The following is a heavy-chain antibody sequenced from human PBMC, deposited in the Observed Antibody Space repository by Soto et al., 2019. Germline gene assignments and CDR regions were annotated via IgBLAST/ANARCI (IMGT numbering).Heavy chain of an antibody. CDR3: ARDIVVVPAATALRLVTTISGWFDP. CDR2: IYSSGST. CDR1: GGPISSGGYY. D-gene: IGHD2-2*01. J-gene: IGHJ5*02. V-gene: IGHV4-31*03. Sequence: QVQLQESGPGLLKPSQTLSLTCTVSGGPISSGGYYWSWIRQHPGKGLEGIGYIYSSGSTHYNPSLQSRVTISVDTSKNQFSQKLSSVTAADTAVYYCARDIVVVPAATALRLVTTISGWFDPWGQGTLVTVSS.